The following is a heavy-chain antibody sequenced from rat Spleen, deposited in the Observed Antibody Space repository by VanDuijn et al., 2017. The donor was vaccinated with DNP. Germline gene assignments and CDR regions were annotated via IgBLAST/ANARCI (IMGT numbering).Heavy chain of an antibody. Sequence: EVQLVESGGDLVQPGRSLKLSCRASGFTFSYYWMTWIRQAPGKGLEWVASINTDGGSTYYPDSVKGRFTVSRDNAENTLYLQMDSLRSDDTATYFCATAIGDYWGQGVTVTVSS. V-gene: IGHV5-58*01. J-gene: IGHJ2*01. D-gene: IGHD1-2*01. CDR3: ATAIGDY. CDR2: INTDGGST. CDR1: GFTFSYYW.